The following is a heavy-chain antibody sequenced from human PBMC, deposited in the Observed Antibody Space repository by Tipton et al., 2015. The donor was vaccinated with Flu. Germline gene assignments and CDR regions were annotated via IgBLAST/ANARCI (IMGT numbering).Heavy chain of an antibody. CDR3: ARGDCSSTSCLDY. Sequence: TLSLTCTVSGGSISSYYWSWIRQPPGKGLEWIGYIYYSWSTNYNPSLKSRVTISADTSNNQFSLKLSSVTAADTAGYYCARGDCSSTSCLDYWGQGTLFSVST. CDR1: GGSISSYY. J-gene: IGHJ4*02. CDR2: IYYSWST. V-gene: IGHV4-59*01. D-gene: IGHD2-2*01.